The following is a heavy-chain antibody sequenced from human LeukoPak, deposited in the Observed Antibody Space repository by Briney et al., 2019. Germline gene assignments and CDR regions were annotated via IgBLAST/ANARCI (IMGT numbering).Heavy chain of an antibody. CDR1: GGSFSGYY. D-gene: IGHD3-3*01. Sequence: PSETLSLTCAVYGGSFSGYYWSWIRQPPGKGLEWIGEINHSGSTNYNPSLKSRVTISVDTSKNQFSLKLSSVTAADTAVYYCARGGRLWSGKIGYWGQGTLVTVSS. J-gene: IGHJ4*02. V-gene: IGHV4-34*01. CDR3: ARGGRLWSGKIGY. CDR2: INHSGST.